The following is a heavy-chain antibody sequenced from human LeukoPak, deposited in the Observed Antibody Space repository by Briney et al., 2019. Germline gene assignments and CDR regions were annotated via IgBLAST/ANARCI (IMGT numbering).Heavy chain of an antibody. D-gene: IGHD1-14*01. J-gene: IGHJ4*02. CDR3: AKDRTARGLDY. CDR1: GFTFSSYG. Sequence: PGRSLRLSCAASGFTFSSYGMHWVRQAPGKGLEWVAVISYDGSNKYYADSVKGRFTISRDNSKNTLYLQMNSLRAEDTAVYYCAKDRTARGLDYWGQGTLVTVSS. V-gene: IGHV3-30*18. CDR2: ISYDGSNK.